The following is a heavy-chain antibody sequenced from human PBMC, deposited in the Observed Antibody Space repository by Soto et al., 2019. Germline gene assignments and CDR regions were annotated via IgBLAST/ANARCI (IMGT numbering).Heavy chain of an antibody. Sequence: SETLSLTCTVSGGSISSGDYYWSWIRQLPGKGLEWIGYIYYSGSTYYNPSLKSRVTISVDTSKNQFSLKLSSVTAADTAVYYCAAMIVVVMSTDYWGQGTLVTVSS. CDR2: IYYSGST. J-gene: IGHJ4*02. CDR3: AAMIVVVMSTDY. V-gene: IGHV4-30-4*01. CDR1: GGSISSGDYY. D-gene: IGHD3-22*01.